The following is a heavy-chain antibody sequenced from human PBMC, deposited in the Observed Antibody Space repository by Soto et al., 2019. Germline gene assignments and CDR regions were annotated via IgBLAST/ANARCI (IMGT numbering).Heavy chain of an antibody. CDR2: IYSGGST. CDR1: GFTVSSNY. D-gene: IGHD3-22*01. Sequence: GGSLRLSCAASGFTVSSNYMSWVRQAPGKGLEWVSVIYSGGSTYYADSVKGRFTISRDNSKNTLYLQMNSLRAEDTAVYYCAKVFTFGYYYDSSGYPGAFDIWGQGTMVTVSS. J-gene: IGHJ3*02. V-gene: IGHV3-53*01. CDR3: AKVFTFGYYYDSSGYPGAFDI.